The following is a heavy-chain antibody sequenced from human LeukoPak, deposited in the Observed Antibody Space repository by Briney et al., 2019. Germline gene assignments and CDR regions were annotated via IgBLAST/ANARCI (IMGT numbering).Heavy chain of an antibody. CDR3: AREPPAGNSGYDFDYYYGMDV. V-gene: IGHV3-11*04. Sequence: GGSLRLSCAASGFPFTSGFTFSDYYMSWIRQAPGKGLEWVSYISSSGSTIYYADSVKGRFTISRDNAKNSLYLQMNSLRAEDTAVYYCAREPPAGNSGYDFDYYYGMDVWGQGTTVTVSS. CDR1: GFPFTSGFTFSDYY. CDR2: ISSSGSTI. J-gene: IGHJ6*02. D-gene: IGHD5-12*01.